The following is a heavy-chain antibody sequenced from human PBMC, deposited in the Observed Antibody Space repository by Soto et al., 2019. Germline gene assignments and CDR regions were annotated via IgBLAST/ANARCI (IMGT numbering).Heavy chain of an antibody. Sequence: ASVKVSCKSSGYTFTSYGIVWVRQAPGQGLEWMGWISTYNVDTKYAQKFKGRVTMSTDTSTTTAYMELTSLTSDDTAMYYCARGGFAYGYLDFWGQGTLVTVSS. CDR1: GYTFTSYG. V-gene: IGHV1-18*01. D-gene: IGHD5-18*01. J-gene: IGHJ4*02. CDR3: ARGGFAYGYLDF. CDR2: ISTYNVDT.